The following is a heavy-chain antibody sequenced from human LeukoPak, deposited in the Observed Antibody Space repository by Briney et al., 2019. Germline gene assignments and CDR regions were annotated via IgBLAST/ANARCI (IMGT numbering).Heavy chain of an antibody. V-gene: IGHV2-26*01. D-gene: IGHD3-10*01. J-gene: IGHJ4*02. Sequence: SGPTLVNPTETLTLTCTVCGFSLSNARMGVSWIRQPPGKALEWLAHIFSNDEKSYSTSLKSRLTISKDTSKSQVVLTMTNMDPVDTATYYCARILYYYGSGSFFDYWGQGTLVTVSS. CDR2: IFSNDEK. CDR3: ARILYYYGSGSFFDY. CDR1: GFSLSNARMG.